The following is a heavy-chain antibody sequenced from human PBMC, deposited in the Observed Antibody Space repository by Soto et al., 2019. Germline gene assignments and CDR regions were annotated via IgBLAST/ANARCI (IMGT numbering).Heavy chain of an antibody. Sequence: ASVKVSCKVSGYTLTELSMHWVRQAPGKGLEWMGGFDPEDGETIYAQKFQGRVTMTEDTSTDTAYMELSSLRSEDTAVYYCATSIAADYYYYYMDVWGQGTTVTVSS. CDR1: GYTLTELS. CDR3: ATSIAADYYYYYMDV. V-gene: IGHV1-24*01. CDR2: FDPEDGET. D-gene: IGHD6-6*01. J-gene: IGHJ6*03.